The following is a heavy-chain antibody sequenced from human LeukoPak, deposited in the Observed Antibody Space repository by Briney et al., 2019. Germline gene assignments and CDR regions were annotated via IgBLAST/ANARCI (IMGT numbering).Heavy chain of an antibody. Sequence: PGGSLRLSCAASGFTFDDYGMSWVRQAPGKGLEWVSGINWNGGSTGYADSVKGRFTISRDNAENSLYLQMNSLRAEDTAVYYCARDRRDVYPGYYFDYWGQGTLVTVSS. CDR3: ARDRRDVYPGYYFDY. CDR1: GFTFDDYG. CDR2: INWNGGST. J-gene: IGHJ4*02. D-gene: IGHD5-24*01. V-gene: IGHV3-20*04.